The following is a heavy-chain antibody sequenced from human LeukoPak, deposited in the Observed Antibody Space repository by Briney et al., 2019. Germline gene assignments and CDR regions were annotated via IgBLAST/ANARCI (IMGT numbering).Heavy chain of an antibody. J-gene: IGHJ4*02. CDR2: IYYSGST. CDR3: ARVGSGWYSRGVWLPHFDY. D-gene: IGHD6-19*01. Sequence: PSETLSLTCTVSGGSISSYYWSWIRQPPGKGLEWIGYIYYSGSTNYNPSLKSRVTISVDTSKNQFSLKLSSVTAADTAVYYCARVGSGWYSRGVWLPHFDYWGQGTLVTVSS. V-gene: IGHV4-59*01. CDR1: GGSISSYY.